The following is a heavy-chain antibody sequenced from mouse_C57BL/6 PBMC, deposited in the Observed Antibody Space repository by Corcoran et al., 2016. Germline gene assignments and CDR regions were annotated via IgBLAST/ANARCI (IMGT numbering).Heavy chain of an antibody. CDR2: INTYSGVP. CDR3: ARRIHYGSSYLYYVDY. J-gene: IGHJ2*01. D-gene: IGHD1-1*01. CDR1: GYTFTTYG. Sequence: QIQLVQSGPELKKPGETVKISCKASGYTFTTYGMSWVKQAPGKGLKWMGWINTYSGVPTYADDFKGRFAFSLETSASTAYLQINNLKNEDTATYFCARRIHYGSSYLYYVDYWGQGTTLTVSS. V-gene: IGHV9-3*01.